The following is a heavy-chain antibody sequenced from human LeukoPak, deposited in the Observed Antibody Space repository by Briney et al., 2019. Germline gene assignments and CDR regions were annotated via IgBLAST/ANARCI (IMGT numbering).Heavy chain of an antibody. CDR3: ARGPRAAADDY. CDR2: INAGNGNT. V-gene: IGHV1-3*01. D-gene: IGHD6-13*01. CDR1: GYTFINYA. Sequence: ASVKVSCKASGYTFINYAINWGRQAPGQRPEWIGWINAGNGNTKYSQKFQGRVTITRDTSASTAYMELSSLTSEDTGIYYCARGPRAAADDYWGQGTLVTVSS. J-gene: IGHJ4*02.